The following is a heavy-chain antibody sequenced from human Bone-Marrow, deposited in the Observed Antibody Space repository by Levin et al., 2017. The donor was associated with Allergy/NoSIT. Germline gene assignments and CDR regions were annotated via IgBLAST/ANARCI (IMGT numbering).Heavy chain of an antibody. CDR1: GFTFSSYG. J-gene: IGHJ4*02. V-gene: IGHV3-30*18. D-gene: IGHD1-7*01. CDR3: AKAVEWILELPGH. CDR2: ITRDGSNE. Sequence: GESLKISCAASGFTFSSYGMHWVRQAPGKGLEWVAVITRDGSNEYYANSVRGRFTISRDNSKNTLYLQMNSLRAEDTALYYCAKAVEWILELPGHWGQGTLVTVSS.